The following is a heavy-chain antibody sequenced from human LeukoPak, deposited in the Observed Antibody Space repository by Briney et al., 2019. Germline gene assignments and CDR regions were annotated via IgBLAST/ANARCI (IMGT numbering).Heavy chain of an antibody. V-gene: IGHV1-2*02. CDR3: ASAGNRRLQLDY. CDR2: INPNSGGT. J-gene: IGHJ4*02. CDR1: GGTFSSYA. Sequence: ASVKVSCKASGGTFSSYAISWVRQAPGQGLEWMGWINPNSGGTNYAQKFQGRATMTRDTSISTAYMELSRLRSDDTAVYYCASAGNRRLQLDYWGQGTLVTVSS. D-gene: IGHD1-14*01.